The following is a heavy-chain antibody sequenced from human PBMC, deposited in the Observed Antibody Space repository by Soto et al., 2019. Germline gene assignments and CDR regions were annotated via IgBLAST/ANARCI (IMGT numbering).Heavy chain of an antibody. CDR1: GFTFSSYG. Sequence: GGSLRLSCAASGFTFSSYGMHWVRQAPGKGLEWVAVIWYDGSNKYYADSVKGRFTISRDNSKNTLYLQMNSLRAEDTAVYYCARDSRITMVRGVTGDVWGQGTTVTVSS. J-gene: IGHJ6*02. CDR3: ARDSRITMVRGVTGDV. D-gene: IGHD3-10*01. V-gene: IGHV3-33*01. CDR2: IWYDGSNK.